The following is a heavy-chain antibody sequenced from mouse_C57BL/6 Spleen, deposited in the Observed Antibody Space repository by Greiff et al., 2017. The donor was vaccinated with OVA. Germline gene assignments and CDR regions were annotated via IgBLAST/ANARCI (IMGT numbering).Heavy chain of an antibody. Sequence: VQLQQPGAELVKPGASVKMSCKASGYTFTSYWITWVKQRPGQGLEWIGDIYPGSGSTNYNEKFKSKATLTVDTSSSTAYMQLSSLTSEDSAVYYCARGESTMVTTIDYWGQGTTLTVSS. CDR1: GYTFTSYW. V-gene: IGHV1-55*01. CDR2: IYPGSGST. D-gene: IGHD2-2*01. J-gene: IGHJ2*01. CDR3: ARGESTMVTTIDY.